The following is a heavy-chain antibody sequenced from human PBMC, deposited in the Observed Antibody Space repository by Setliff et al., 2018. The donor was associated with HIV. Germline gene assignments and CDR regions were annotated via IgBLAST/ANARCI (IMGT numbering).Heavy chain of an antibody. CDR2: IHTTGSP. V-gene: IGHV4-4*08. Sequence: PSETLSLTCTISGVYISNYHWGWIRQPPGRGLEWIGSIHTTGSPKNNPSLQSRVSISIDMAKSLFSLELSSVTAADTAVYYCARLLEGPDYSSDFRYFDWFPDVWVQGTLVTVSS. CDR3: ARLLEGPDYSSDFRYFDWFPDV. J-gene: IGHJ4*02. D-gene: IGHD3-9*01. CDR1: GVYISNYH.